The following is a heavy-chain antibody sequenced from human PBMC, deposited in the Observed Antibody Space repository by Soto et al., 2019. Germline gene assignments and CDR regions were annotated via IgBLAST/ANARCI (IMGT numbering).Heavy chain of an antibody. J-gene: IGHJ5*02. Sequence: PGGSLRLSCAASGFTFRTYGMHWVRQAPGKGLEWVAVIWYDGSNKYYADSVKGRFTISRDNSKNTLYLQMNSLRAEDTAVYYCARDPTRFLEWLLPRGWFDPWGQGTLVTVSS. V-gene: IGHV3-33*08. CDR1: GFTFRTYG. D-gene: IGHD3-3*01. CDR3: ARDPTRFLEWLLPRGWFDP. CDR2: IWYDGSNK.